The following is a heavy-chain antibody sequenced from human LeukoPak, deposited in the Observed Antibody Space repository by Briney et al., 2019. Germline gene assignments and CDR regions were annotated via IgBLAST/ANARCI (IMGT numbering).Heavy chain of an antibody. D-gene: IGHD4-17*01. CDR3: AREGLRKTRTTDLYYYYYYMDV. Sequence: GGSLRLSCAASGFTFSSYWMSWVRQAPGKGLEWVANIKQDGSEKYYVDSVKGRFTISRDNAKNSLYLQMNSLRAEDTAVYYCAREGLRKTRTTDLYYYYYYMDVWGKGTTVTISS. CDR1: GFTFSSYW. CDR2: IKQDGSEK. V-gene: IGHV3-7*01. J-gene: IGHJ6*03.